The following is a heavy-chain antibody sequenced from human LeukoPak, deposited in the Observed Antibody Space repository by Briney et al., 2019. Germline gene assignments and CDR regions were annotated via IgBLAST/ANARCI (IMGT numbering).Heavy chain of an antibody. CDR1: GFTFSSYW. J-gene: IGHJ5*02. V-gene: IGHV3-74*01. Sequence: GGSLRLSCAASGFTFSSYWMHWVRQVPGKGLVWVSRINSDGSSTSYADSVKGRFTISRDNAKNTLYVQMNSLRAKDTAVYYCARRIILGIQGFDPWGQGTLVTVSS. CDR3: ARRIILGIQGFDP. CDR2: INSDGSST. D-gene: IGHD7-27*01.